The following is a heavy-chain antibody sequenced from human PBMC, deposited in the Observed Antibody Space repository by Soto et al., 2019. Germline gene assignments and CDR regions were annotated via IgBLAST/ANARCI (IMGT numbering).Heavy chain of an antibody. CDR2: IYSGGTT. V-gene: IGHV3-66*01. Sequence: EVQLVESGGALVQPGGSLRLSCAASGFTVSNNYMSWVRQAPGKGLEWVSLIYSGGTTSYADSVKGRFTISRDSSKNTLNLQMNSLRAEDTAVYYCARNSGSKLGTRTAGEGHWGQGTLVTVSS. CDR3: ARNSGSKLGTRTAGEGH. CDR1: GFTVSNNY. D-gene: IGHD7-27*01. J-gene: IGHJ4*02.